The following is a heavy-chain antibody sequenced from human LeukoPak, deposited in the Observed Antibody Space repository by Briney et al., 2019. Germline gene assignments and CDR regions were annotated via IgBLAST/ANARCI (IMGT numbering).Heavy chain of an antibody. CDR3: ARSHTSPRWFDP. Sequence: SETLSLTCTVSGGSISNYYWSWIRQPPGKGLEWIGYIYYSGNTNYNPSLKSRVTISVDTSKNQFSLKLSSVTTADTAVYYCARSHTSPRWFDPWGQGTLVTVSS. CDR2: IYYSGNT. D-gene: IGHD2-2*01. J-gene: IGHJ5*02. V-gene: IGHV4-59*01. CDR1: GGSISNYY.